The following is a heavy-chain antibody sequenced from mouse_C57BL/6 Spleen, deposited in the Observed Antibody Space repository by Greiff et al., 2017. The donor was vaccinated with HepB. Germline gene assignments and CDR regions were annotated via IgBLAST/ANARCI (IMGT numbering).Heavy chain of an antibody. J-gene: IGHJ3*01. CDR2: ISSGGSYT. CDR3: ASYYYGSRVFAY. V-gene: IGHV5-6*02. D-gene: IGHD1-1*01. CDR1: GFTFSSYG. Sequence: DVKLVESGGDLVKPGGSLKLSCAASGFTFSSYGMSWVRQTPDKRLEWVATISSGGSYTYYPDSVKGRFTISRDNAKNTLYLQMSSLKSEDTAMYYCASYYYGSRVFAYWGQGTLVTVSA.